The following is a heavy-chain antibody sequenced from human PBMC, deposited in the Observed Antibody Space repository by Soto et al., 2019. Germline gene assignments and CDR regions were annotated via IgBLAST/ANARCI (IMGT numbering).Heavy chain of an antibody. CDR2: IYYSGST. J-gene: IGHJ4*02. Sequence: PSETLSLTCTVSGGSIISSSYYWVLIRQPPGKGLEWIGSIYYSGSTYYNPSLKSRVTISVDTSKNQFSLKLSSVTAADTAVYYCARPGSGSYRLNAYFDYWGQGTLVTVSS. D-gene: IGHD3-10*01. CDR3: ARPGSGSYRLNAYFDY. V-gene: IGHV4-39*01. CDR1: GGSIISSSYY.